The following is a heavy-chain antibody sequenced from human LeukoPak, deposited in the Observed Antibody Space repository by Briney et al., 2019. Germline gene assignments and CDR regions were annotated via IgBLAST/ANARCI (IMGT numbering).Heavy chain of an antibody. J-gene: IGHJ4*02. CDR2: ISSSGSAI. Sequence: GGSLRLSCAASGFPLSSYSINWVRQAPGKGLEWVSKISSSGSAIYYADSVKGRFTISRDNAKSTLYLQMNSLRVEDTAVYYCARGGSLGYWGQGTLVTVSS. D-gene: IGHD6-19*01. CDR1: GFPLSSYS. V-gene: IGHV3-48*04. CDR3: ARGGSLGY.